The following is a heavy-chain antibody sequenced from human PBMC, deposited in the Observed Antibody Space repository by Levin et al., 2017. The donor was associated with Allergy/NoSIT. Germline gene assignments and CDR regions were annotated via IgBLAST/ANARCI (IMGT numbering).Heavy chain of an antibody. J-gene: IGHJ5*02. CDR2: ISGSGDST. D-gene: IGHD3-16*01. CDR3: AKGLGEHTNYWSRSNWFVP. CDR1: GFTFSTFA. Sequence: GESLKISCAASGFTFSTFAMTWVRQAPGKGLEWVSSISGSGDSTYYADSVKGRFTISRDNSRDTLHLQMNSLRAEDTAVYFCAKGLGEHTNYWSRSNWFVPWGQGTLVTVSS. V-gene: IGHV3-23*01.